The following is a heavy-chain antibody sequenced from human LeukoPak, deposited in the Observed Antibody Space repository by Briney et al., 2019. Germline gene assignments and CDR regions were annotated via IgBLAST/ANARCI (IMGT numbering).Heavy chain of an antibody. Sequence: ASVKVSCKASGYTFTGYYMHWVRQAPGQGLEWMGWIDPNSGGTNYAQKFQGRVTMTRDTSISTAYMELSRLRSDDTAVYYCARGGSCNLYYYYGMDVWGQGTTVTVSS. CDR3: ARGGSCNLYYYYGMDV. D-gene: IGHD2-15*01. CDR1: GYTFTGYY. CDR2: IDPNSGGT. J-gene: IGHJ6*02. V-gene: IGHV1-2*02.